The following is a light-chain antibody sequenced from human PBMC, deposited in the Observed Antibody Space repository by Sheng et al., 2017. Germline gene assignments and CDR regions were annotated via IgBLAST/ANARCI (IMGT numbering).Light chain of an antibody. CDR3: CSYATTYTYV. CDR2: GVT. J-gene: IGLJ1*01. CDR1: NSDVGAHNL. V-gene: IGLV2-23*02. Sequence: QSALTQPASVSGSPGQSITISCTGTNSDVGAHNLLAWYQRHPGKAPNLIIYGVTERPSGVSSRFSGSKSGNTASLTISGLQPEDEASYYCCSYATTYTYVFGTGTEVTVL.